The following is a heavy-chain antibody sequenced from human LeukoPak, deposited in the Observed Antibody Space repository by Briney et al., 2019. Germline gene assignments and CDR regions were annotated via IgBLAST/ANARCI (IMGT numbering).Heavy chain of an antibody. J-gene: IGHJ4*02. D-gene: IGHD3-10*01. CDR2: ISYDGSDK. CDR3: AKGYSSGSYPLFDY. V-gene: IGHV3-30*18. Sequence: GGSLRLSCAASGFIFSSHGMHWVRQAPGKGLEWVAVISYDGSDKYYADSMKGRFTISRDNSKNTLYLQMNSLRAEDTAVYYCAKGYSSGSYPLFDYWGQGTLVTVSS. CDR1: GFIFSSHG.